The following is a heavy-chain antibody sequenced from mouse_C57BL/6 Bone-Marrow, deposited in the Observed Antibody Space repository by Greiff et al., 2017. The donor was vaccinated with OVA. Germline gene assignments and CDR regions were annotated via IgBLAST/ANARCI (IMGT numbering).Heavy chain of an antibody. CDR3: ARHGGAY. CDR1: GFTFRSYG. J-gene: IGHJ3*01. CDR2: ISSGGSYT. Sequence: EVQVVESGGDLVKPGGSLKLSCAASGFTFRSYGMSWVRQTPDKRLEWVATISSGGSYTYYPDSVKGRFTISRDNAKNTLYLQMSSLKSEDTAMYYCARHGGAYWGQGTLVTVSA. V-gene: IGHV5-6*01. D-gene: IGHD1-1*02.